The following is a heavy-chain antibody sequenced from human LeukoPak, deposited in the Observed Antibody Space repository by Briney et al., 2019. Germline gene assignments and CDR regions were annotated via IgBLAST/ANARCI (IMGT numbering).Heavy chain of an antibody. D-gene: IGHD6-6*01. CDR3: AKAGGYSSSSLAFFDY. V-gene: IGHV3-20*04. Sequence: PGGSLRLSCAASGFTFDDYGLSWVRQVPGKGLEWVSGLNWNGASTGYADSVKGRFTISRDNAKNSLYLQMNSLRAEDMALYYCAKAGGYSSSSLAFFDYWGQGTLVTVSS. J-gene: IGHJ4*02. CDR2: LNWNGAST. CDR1: GFTFDDYG.